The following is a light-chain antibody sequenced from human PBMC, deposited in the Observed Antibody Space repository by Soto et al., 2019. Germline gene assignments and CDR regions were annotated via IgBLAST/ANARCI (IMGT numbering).Light chain of an antibody. CDR1: SSDVGGYDH. J-gene: IGLJ1*01. CDR2: EVT. Sequence: QSALTQPPSASGFPGQSVTIPCTGTSSDVGGYDHVSWYQQHPGKAPKLIIYEVTKRPAGVPDRFSGSKSGNTASLTVSGLQAEDEADYYCSSDAGNYNYVFGTGTKLTVL. CDR3: SSDAGNYNYV. V-gene: IGLV2-8*01.